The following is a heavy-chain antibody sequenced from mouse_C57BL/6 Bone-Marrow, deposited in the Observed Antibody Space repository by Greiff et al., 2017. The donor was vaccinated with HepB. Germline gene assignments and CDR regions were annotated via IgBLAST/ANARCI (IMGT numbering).Heavy chain of an antibody. V-gene: IGHV1-52*01. CDR1: GYTFPSSW. CDR3: ARWLTGTGRYYFDY. D-gene: IGHD4-1*01. J-gene: IGHJ2*01. CDR2: IDPSDSET. Sequence: QVQLQQPGAELVRPGSSVKLSCKASGYTFPSSWMLWVRQRPIQGLEWIGNIDPSDSETHYNQKFKDKATLTVDKSSSTAYMQLSSLTSEDSAVYYCARWLTGTGRYYFDYWGQGTTLTVSS.